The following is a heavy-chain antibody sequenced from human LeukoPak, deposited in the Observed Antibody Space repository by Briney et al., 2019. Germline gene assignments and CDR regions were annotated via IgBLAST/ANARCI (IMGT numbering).Heavy chain of an antibody. D-gene: IGHD2-2*01. V-gene: IGHV1-18*01. J-gene: IGHJ5*02. CDR3: ARDREGGVVVPAASCWFDP. CDR1: GYTFTSYG. Sequence: ASVKVSCKASGYTFTSYGISWVRQAPGQGLEGMGWISAYNGNTNYAQKLQGRVTMTTDTSTSTAYMELRSLRSDDTAVYYCARDREGGVVVPAASCWFDPWGQGTLVTVSS. CDR2: ISAYNGNT.